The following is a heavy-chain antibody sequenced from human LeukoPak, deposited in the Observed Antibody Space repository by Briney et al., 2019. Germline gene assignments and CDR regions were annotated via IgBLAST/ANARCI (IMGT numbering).Heavy chain of an antibody. D-gene: IGHD2-15*01. V-gene: IGHV1-46*01. J-gene: IGHJ3*01. CDR1: GYTFTTYY. CDR3: ARGKAASGDVFDF. Sequence: APVKVSCKASGYTFTTYYMHWLRQAPGQGLQWMGIINPSGGSTTYAQKFQGRVTMTRDTPTVTAYMELSSLRSEDTAVYYCARGKAASGDVFDFWGQGTMVTVSS. CDR2: INPSGGST.